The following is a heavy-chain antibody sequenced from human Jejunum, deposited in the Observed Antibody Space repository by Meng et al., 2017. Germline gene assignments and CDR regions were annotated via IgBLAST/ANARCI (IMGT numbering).Heavy chain of an antibody. D-gene: IGHD4-17*01. Sequence: LQRGGAGLLKPSETLSLPCAFSGGSLKEFYWNWIRQPPGKGLEWIGEISHSGSTNYTPSLKSRVTISVDRSQNQLSLKLTSVSGTDTAVYFCARALGAYGDSGFAYWGQGALVTVSS. CDR3: ARALGAYGDSGFAY. J-gene: IGHJ4*02. V-gene: IGHV4-34*01. CDR2: ISHSGST. CDR1: GGSLKEFY.